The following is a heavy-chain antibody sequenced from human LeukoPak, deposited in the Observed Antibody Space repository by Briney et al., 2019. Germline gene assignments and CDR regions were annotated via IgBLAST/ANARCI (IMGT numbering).Heavy chain of an antibody. J-gene: IGHJ3*02. CDR2: IYYSGST. CDR3: ASLYYYDSSGYSRHGAFDI. Sequence: SETLSPTCTVSGGSISSGGYYWSWIRQHPGKGLEWIGYIYYSGSTYYNPSLKSRVTISVDTSKNQFSLKLSSVTAADTAVYYCASLYYYDSSGYSRHGAFDIWGQGTMVTVSS. D-gene: IGHD3-22*01. CDR1: GGSISSGGYY. V-gene: IGHV4-31*03.